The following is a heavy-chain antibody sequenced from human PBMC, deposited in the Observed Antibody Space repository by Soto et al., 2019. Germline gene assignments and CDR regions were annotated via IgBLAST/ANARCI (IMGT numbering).Heavy chain of an antibody. D-gene: IGHD5-18*01. J-gene: IGHJ4*02. V-gene: IGHV1-69*06. CDR3: ASSRIQLWAFDY. Sequence: QIQLIQSGAEVKKPGASVKVSCKASGGTFSSYAISWVRQAPGQGLEWMGGIIPIFGTANYAQKFQGRVTITADKSTSTAYMELSSLRSEDTAVYYCASSRIQLWAFDYWGQGTLVTVSS. CDR2: IIPIFGTA. CDR1: GGTFSSYA.